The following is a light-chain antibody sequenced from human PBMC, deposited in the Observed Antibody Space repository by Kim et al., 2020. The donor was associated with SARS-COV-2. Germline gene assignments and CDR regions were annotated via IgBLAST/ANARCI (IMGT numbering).Light chain of an antibody. CDR3: GTWDSSLSTSM. CDR1: SSNIGNNY. Sequence: QSVLTQPPSVSAAPGQKVTISCSGSSSNIGNNYVSWYQQLPGTAPKLLIYDNNKRPSGIPDRVSGSKSGTSATLGITGLQTGDKADYYCGTWDSSLSTSMFGGRTKLTIL. J-gene: IGLJ3*02. CDR2: DNN. V-gene: IGLV1-51*01.